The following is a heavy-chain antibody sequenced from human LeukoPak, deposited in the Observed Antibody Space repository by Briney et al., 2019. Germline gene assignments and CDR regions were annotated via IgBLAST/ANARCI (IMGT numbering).Heavy chain of an antibody. CDR1: GFTFSSYG. J-gene: IGHJ4*02. V-gene: IGHV3-33*01. CDR3: ARDGLSWSQYYFDY. D-gene: IGHD6-13*01. Sequence: GGSLRLSCAASGFTFSSYGMHWVRQAPGKGLEWVAVIWYDGSNKYYADSVKGRFTISRDNSKNTLYLQMNSLRAEDTAVYYCARDGLSWSQYYFDYWGQGTLVTVSS. CDR2: IWYDGSNK.